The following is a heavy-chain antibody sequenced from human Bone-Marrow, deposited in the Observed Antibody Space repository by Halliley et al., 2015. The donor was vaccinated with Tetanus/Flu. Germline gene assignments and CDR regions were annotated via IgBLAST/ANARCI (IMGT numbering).Heavy chain of an antibody. J-gene: IGHJ4*02. Sequence: NNRGSTNYNPPLKVRVTISVDPPKNQFSLRRSSVTAADTAVYYCARGVGGTIFGVTRGLVQDYWGQVTLVTVSS. CDR2: NNRGST. V-gene: IGHV4-34*13. CDR3: ARGVGGTIFGVTRGLVQDY. D-gene: IGHD3-3*01.